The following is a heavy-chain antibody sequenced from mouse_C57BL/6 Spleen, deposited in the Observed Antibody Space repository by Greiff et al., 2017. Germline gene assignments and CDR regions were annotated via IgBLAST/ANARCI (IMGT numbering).Heavy chain of an antibody. D-gene: IGHD3-2*02. CDR2: IRNKANGYTT. CDR3: ARTAQAKDYAMDY. V-gene: IGHV7-3*01. CDR1: GFTFTDYY. Sequence: EVQRVESGGGLVQPGGSLSLSCAASGFTFTDYYMSWVRQPPGKALEWLGFIRNKANGYTTEYSASVKGRFTISRDNSQSILYLQMNALRAEDSATYYCARTAQAKDYAMDYWGQGTSVTVSS. J-gene: IGHJ4*01.